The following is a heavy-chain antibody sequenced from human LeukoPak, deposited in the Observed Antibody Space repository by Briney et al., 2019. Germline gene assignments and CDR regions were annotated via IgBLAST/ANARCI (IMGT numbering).Heavy chain of an antibody. D-gene: IGHD5-18*01. Sequence: GGSLRLSCAASGFTFSSYAMSWVRQAPGKGLEWVSAISGSGGSTYYADSVKGRFTISRDNAKNSLYLQMNSLRAEDMALYYCAKGGAMDASDYFDYWGQGTLVTVSS. CDR1: GFTFSSYA. CDR3: AKGGAMDASDYFDY. J-gene: IGHJ4*02. V-gene: IGHV3-23*01. CDR2: ISGSGGST.